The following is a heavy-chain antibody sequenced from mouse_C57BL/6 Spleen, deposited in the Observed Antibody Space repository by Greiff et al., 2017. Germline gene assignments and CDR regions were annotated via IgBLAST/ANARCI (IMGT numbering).Heavy chain of an antibody. CDR1: GFTFSSYG. Sequence: EVKLMESGGDLVKPGGSLKLSCAASGFTFSSYGMSWVRQTPDKRLEWVATISSGGSYTYYPASVKGRFTISRDNAKNTLYLQMSSLKSEDTAMYYCARPHYYGSSSAWFAYWGQGTLVTVSA. CDR2: ISSGGSYT. J-gene: IGHJ3*01. D-gene: IGHD1-1*01. CDR3: ARPHYYGSSSAWFAY. V-gene: IGHV5-6*01.